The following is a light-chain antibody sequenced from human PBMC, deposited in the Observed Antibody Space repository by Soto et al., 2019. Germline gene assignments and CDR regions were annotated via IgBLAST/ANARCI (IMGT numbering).Light chain of an antibody. CDR3: QQYDNSAPLS. J-gene: IGKJ4*01. Sequence: EIVSTQSPATLSLSPGDRATLSCGASQSVRSSYVAWYQQKAGLAPRLLIYDGSSRASGIPDRFSGSGSGTDFTLTIGRLEPEDFAVYYCQQYDNSAPLSFGGGTKVDIK. CDR2: DGS. CDR1: QSVRSSY. V-gene: IGKV3D-20*01.